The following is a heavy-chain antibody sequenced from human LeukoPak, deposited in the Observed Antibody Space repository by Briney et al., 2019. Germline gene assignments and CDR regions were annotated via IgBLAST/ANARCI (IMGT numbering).Heavy chain of an antibody. J-gene: IGHJ3*02. CDR3: ARDKGSSDVDAFDI. Sequence: GGSLRLSCAASGFTFSTYSMNWVRQAPGRGLEWVSSMRSGSSFIYYADSVKGRFAISRDNAKSSLYLQMNSLRAEDTAVYYCARDKGSSDVDAFDIWGQGTMVTVSS. CDR2: MRSGSSFI. CDR1: GFTFSTYS. V-gene: IGHV3-21*01. D-gene: IGHD6-19*01.